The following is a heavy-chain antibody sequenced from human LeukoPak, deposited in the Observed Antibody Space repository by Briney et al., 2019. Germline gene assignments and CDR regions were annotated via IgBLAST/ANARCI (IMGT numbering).Heavy chain of an antibody. CDR1: GGSISSYY. CDR2: IYTSGST. D-gene: IGHD3-22*01. CDR3: ARDWAYYDSSGYFGGEAFDI. V-gene: IGHV4-4*07. J-gene: IGHJ3*02. Sequence: SETLSLTCTVSGGSISSYYWSWIRQPAGKGLEWIGRIYTSGSTNYNPSLKSRVTMSVDTSKNQLSLKLSSVTAADTAVYYCARDWAYYDSSGYFGGEAFDIWGQGTMVTVSS.